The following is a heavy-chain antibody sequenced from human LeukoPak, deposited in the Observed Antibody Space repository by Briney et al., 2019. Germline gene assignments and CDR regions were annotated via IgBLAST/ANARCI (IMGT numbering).Heavy chain of an antibody. CDR1: GGSFSGYY. J-gene: IGHJ4*02. CDR2: INHSGST. D-gene: IGHD3-22*01. Sequence: PSETLSLTCAVYGGSFSGYYWSWVRQPPGKGLEWIGEINHSGSTNYNPSLKSRGTISVDTSKNQFSLKLSSVTAADTAVYYCALRDSSGYYPDYWGQGTLVTVSS. V-gene: IGHV4-34*01. CDR3: ALRDSSGYYPDY.